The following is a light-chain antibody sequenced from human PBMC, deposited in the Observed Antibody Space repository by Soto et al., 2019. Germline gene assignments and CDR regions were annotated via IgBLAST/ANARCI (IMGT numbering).Light chain of an antibody. J-gene: IGLJ2*01. Sequence: QSALTQPASVSGSPGQSITISCTGTSSDVGSYNLVSWYQQHPGKAPKLMISAVTKRPAGVSGRFSGSKSGNTASLTISGLQAEDEADYYCSSYAGFNTVIFGGGTKVTVL. CDR2: AVT. CDR3: SSYAGFNTVI. V-gene: IGLV2-23*02. CDR1: SSDVGSYNL.